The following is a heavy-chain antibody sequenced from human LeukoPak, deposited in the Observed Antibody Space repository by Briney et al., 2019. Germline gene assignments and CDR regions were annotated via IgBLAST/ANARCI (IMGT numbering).Heavy chain of an antibody. Sequence: GGSLRLSYAASGFTFDDYAMHWVRQAPGKGLEWVSGISWNSGSIGYADSVKGRFTISRDNAKNSLYLQMNSLRAEDTALYYCAKDMGDGYNNFDYWGQGTLVTVSS. V-gene: IGHV3-9*01. CDR1: GFTFDDYA. CDR3: AKDMGDGYNNFDY. D-gene: IGHD5-24*01. CDR2: ISWNSGSI. J-gene: IGHJ4*02.